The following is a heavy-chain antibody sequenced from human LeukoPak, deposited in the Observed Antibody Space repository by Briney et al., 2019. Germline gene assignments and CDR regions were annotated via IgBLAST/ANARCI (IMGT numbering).Heavy chain of an antibody. J-gene: IGHJ5*02. CDR1: GFTFSGSA. V-gene: IGHV3-73*01. CDR3: TRDSGTYNWFDP. CDR2: IDKKDKGYATAT. D-gene: IGHD1-26*01. Sequence: GVSLRLSCAASGFTFSGSAIHWVRQSSGKGLEWVGQIDKKDKGYATATAYAASVKGRFTISRDDSINTAYLQMKSLKTEDTALYYCTRDSGTYNWFDPWGQGTLVTVSS.